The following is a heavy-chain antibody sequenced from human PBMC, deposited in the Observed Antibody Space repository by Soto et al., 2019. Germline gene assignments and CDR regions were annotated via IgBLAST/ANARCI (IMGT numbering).Heavy chain of an antibody. J-gene: IGHJ4*02. CDR2: INPSGGST. Sequence: GASVKVSCKASGNTFTRYNMHWARQALGQGLEWMGIINPSGGSTSYAQKFQGRVTMTRDTSTSTVYMELSSLRSEDTAVYYCERIYDGSGSYGDYWGQGTLVTVSS. V-gene: IGHV1-46*01. D-gene: IGHD3-10*01. CDR3: ERIYDGSGSYGDY. CDR1: GNTFTRYN.